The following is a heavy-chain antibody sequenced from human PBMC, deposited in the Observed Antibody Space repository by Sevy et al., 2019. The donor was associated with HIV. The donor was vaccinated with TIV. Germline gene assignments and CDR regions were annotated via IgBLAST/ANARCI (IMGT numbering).Heavy chain of an antibody. J-gene: IGHJ4*02. CDR3: VKEETAPYFDC. CDR1: GFTFSTYA. V-gene: IGHV3-23*01. Sequence: GGSLRLSCAASGFTFSTYAVSWVRQAPGKGLEWVAALNGDRTYYAGSVKGRFTISRDNPKNTVYLQVNSLRAEDTALYYCVKEETAPYFDCWGQGTLVTVSS. D-gene: IGHD2-21*02. CDR2: LNGDRT.